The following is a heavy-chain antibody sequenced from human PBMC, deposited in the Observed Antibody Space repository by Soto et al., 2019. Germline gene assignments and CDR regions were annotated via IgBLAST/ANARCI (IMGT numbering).Heavy chain of an antibody. V-gene: IGHV1-18*01. J-gene: IGHJ6*03. CDR2: ISAYNGNT. CDR3: ARAIYYYFWGSYRPPSNYYYCMDV. CDR1: GYTFTSYG. D-gene: IGHD3-16*02. Sequence: ASVKVSCKASGYTFTSYGISWVRQAPGQGLEWMGWISAYNGNTNYAQKLQGRVTMTTDTSTSTAYMELRSLRSDDTAVYYCARAIYYYFWGSYRPPSNYYYCMDVWGKGTTVTVSS.